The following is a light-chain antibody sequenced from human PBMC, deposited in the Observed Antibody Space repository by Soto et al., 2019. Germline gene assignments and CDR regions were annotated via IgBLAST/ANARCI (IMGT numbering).Light chain of an antibody. V-gene: IGLV2-14*01. J-gene: IGLJ2*01. CDR3: CSYTTSSTLGV. Sequence: QSVLTQPASVSGSPGQSITISCTGTSSDVGGYNYVSWYQQHPGKAPKLMIYEVSNRPSGVSNRFSGSKSGNTASLTISGLQAEDEADYYYCSYTTSSTLGVFGGGTKLTVL. CDR1: SSDVGGYNY. CDR2: EVS.